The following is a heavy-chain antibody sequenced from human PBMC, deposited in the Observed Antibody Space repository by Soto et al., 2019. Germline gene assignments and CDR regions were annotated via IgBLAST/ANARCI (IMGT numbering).Heavy chain of an antibody. CDR3: VKEISGRPHTYGMDV. D-gene: IGHD6-19*01. CDR2: ISSNGGST. V-gene: IGHV3-64D*06. CDR1: GFTFSSYA. Sequence: GGSLRLSCSASGFTFSSYAMHWVRQAPGKGLEYASAISSNGGSTYYADSVKGRFTISRDNSKNTLYLQMSSLRAEDTAVYYCVKEISGRPHTYGMDVWGQGTTVT. J-gene: IGHJ6*02.